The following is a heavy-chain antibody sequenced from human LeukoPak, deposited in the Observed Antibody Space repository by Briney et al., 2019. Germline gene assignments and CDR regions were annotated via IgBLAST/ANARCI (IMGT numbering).Heavy chain of an antibody. Sequence: PGRSLRLSCVASGFTFSSYWMHWVRQAPGKGPVWVSRINSDGSTTNYADSVKGRFTISRDNAKNTLYLQMNSLRVEDTAVYYCAGVIYYTSDAFDIWGQGTMVTVSS. CDR3: AGVIYYTSDAFDI. CDR1: GFTFSSYW. J-gene: IGHJ3*02. V-gene: IGHV3-74*01. CDR2: INSDGSTT. D-gene: IGHD3-22*01.